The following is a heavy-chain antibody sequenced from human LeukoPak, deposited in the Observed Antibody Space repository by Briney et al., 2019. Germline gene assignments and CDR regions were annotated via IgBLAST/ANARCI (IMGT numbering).Heavy chain of an antibody. Sequence: GGSLRLSCAASGFTFSSYAMSWVRQAPGKGLEGVAFIRYDGSNKYYADSVKGRFTISRDNSKNTLYLQMNSLRAEDTAVYYCAKDPYSSGWLSKYYFDYWGQGTLVTVSS. CDR2: IRYDGSNK. V-gene: IGHV3-30*02. CDR3: AKDPYSSGWLSKYYFDY. CDR1: GFTFSSYA. D-gene: IGHD6-19*01. J-gene: IGHJ4*02.